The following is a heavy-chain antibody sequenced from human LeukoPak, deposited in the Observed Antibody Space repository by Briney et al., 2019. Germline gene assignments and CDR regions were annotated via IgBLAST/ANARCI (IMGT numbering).Heavy chain of an antibody. CDR3: ARSPLTSSGWYRADY. CDR2: INHSGST. Sequence: SETLSLTCAVYGGSFSGYYWSWIRQPPGKGLEWIGEINHSGSTTYNPSLESRVTMSLDTSKNQLSLRLTSVTAADTALYYCARSPLTSSGWYRADYWGQGTLVTVSS. V-gene: IGHV4-34*01. J-gene: IGHJ4*02. CDR1: GGSFSGYY. D-gene: IGHD6-19*01.